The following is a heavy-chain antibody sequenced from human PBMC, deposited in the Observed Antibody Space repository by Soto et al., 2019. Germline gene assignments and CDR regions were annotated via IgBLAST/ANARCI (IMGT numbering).Heavy chain of an antibody. CDR2: IYYSGST. D-gene: IGHD7-27*01. CDR1: GGSISSGGYC. Sequence: QVQLQESGPGLVKPSQTLSLTCTVSGGSISSGGYCWSWIRQHPGKGLEWIGYIYYSGSTYYNPSLKSRVTISVDTSKNQFSLKLSSVTAADTAVYYCARGTLGVPSDDYWGQGTLVTVSS. J-gene: IGHJ4*02. V-gene: IGHV4-31*03. CDR3: ARGTLGVPSDDY.